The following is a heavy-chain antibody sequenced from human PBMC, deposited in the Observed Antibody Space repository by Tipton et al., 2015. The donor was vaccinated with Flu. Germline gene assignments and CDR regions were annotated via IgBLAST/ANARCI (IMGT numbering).Heavy chain of an antibody. J-gene: IGHJ5*02. Sequence: TLSLTCTVSGYSISSDYYWGWIRQPPGKGLEWIGNIFHTGSTYYNPSLKSRVTLSVDTSKNQFSLKVISVTAADTAVYYCARRDYCNYVSDPKNWFDPWCQGALVTVSS. V-gene: IGHV4-38-2*02. CDR2: IFHTGST. CDR3: ARRDYCNYVSDPKNWFDP. CDR1: GYSISSDYY. D-gene: IGHD4-11*01.